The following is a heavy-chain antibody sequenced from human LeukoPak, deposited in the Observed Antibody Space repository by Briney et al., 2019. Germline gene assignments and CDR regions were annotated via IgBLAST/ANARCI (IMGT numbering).Heavy chain of an antibody. Sequence: GGSLRLSCAASGFTFSSYGMHWVRQAPGKGLEWVTVIWYDGSNKYYADSVKGRFTISRDNSKNTLYLQMNSLRAEDTAVYYCARGPNGPYYYGSGSYYIFYDYWGQGTLVTVSS. CDR1: GFTFSSYG. V-gene: IGHV3-33*01. CDR3: ARGPNGPYYYGSGSYYIFYDY. CDR2: IWYDGSNK. J-gene: IGHJ4*02. D-gene: IGHD3-10*01.